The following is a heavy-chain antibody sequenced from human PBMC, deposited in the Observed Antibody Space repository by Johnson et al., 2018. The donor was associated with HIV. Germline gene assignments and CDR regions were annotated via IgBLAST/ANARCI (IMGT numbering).Heavy chain of an antibody. CDR3: AKDGGYGSGRWNAFDI. D-gene: IGHD3-10*01. CDR2: ISWDGGST. CDR1: GFTFDDYA. Sequence: VQLVESGGGVVQPGRSLRLSCTASGFTFDDYAMHWVRQAPGKGLEWVSLISWDGGSTYYADSVKGRFTISRDNSKNSLYLQMNSLRAEDTALYYCAKDGGYGSGRWNAFDIWGQGTMVTVSS. V-gene: IGHV3-43D*03. J-gene: IGHJ3*02.